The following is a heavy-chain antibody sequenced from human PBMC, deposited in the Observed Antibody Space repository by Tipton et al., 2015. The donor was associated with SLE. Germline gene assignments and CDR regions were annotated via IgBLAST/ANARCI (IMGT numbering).Heavy chain of an antibody. J-gene: IGHJ4*02. CDR1: GFTFSSYE. CDR3: ARGRTEFDY. V-gene: IGHV3-48*03. D-gene: IGHD1-14*01. CDR2: ISSSGSTI. Sequence: SLRLSCAASGFTFSSYEMNWVRQAPGKGLEWGSYISSSGSTIYYADSVKGRFTISRDNAKNSLYLQMNSLRAEDTAVYYCARGRTEFDYWGQGTLVTVSS.